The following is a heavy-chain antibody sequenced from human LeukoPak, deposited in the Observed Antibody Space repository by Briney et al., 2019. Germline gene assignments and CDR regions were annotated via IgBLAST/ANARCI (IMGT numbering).Heavy chain of an antibody. CDR3: AVQSRGYCSSTSCPHFDY. CDR1: AFTFSIYW. D-gene: IGHD2-2*01. J-gene: IGHJ4*02. CDR2: IKQEGSEK. Sequence: GGSLRLSCAASAFTFSIYWMSCVRQPPGKVREWVANIKQEGSEKYYVDSVKGRFTISRDNAKNSLYLQMNSLRGEDTAVYYCAVQSRGYCSSTSCPHFDYWGQGTLVTVSS. V-gene: IGHV3-7*01.